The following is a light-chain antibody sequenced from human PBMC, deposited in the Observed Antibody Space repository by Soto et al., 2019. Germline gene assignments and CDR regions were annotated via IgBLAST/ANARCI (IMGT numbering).Light chain of an antibody. CDR1: QSISSW. CDR2: DAS. Sequence: DIQMTQSPSTLSASVGDRVTITCRASQSISSWLAWYQQKPGKAPKLLIYDASSLESGVPSRFSGSGSGTEFALTISSLQPDDCATYYCQQYNSYSMYTLGQGTKLEIK. J-gene: IGKJ2*01. CDR3: QQYNSYSMYT. V-gene: IGKV1-5*01.